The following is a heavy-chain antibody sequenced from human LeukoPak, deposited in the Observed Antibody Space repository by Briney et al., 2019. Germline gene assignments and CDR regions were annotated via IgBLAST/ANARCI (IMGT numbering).Heavy chain of an antibody. CDR3: ARDSDYYGSGSAGYFDL. V-gene: IGHV4-31*03. CDR2: IYHSGST. Sequence: SQTLSLTCTVSGGSISSGDYYWNWIRQHPGKGLEWIAYIYHSGSTYYSPSLKSRVTLSVDTSRNQFSLRLTSVTAADTAIYYCARDSDYYGSGSAGYFDLWGRGTLVTVSS. D-gene: IGHD3-10*01. J-gene: IGHJ2*01. CDR1: GGSISSGDYY.